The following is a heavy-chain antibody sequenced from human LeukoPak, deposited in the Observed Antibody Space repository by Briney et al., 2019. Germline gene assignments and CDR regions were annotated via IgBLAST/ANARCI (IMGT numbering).Heavy chain of an antibody. V-gene: IGHV3-9*01. CDR1: GFTFDDYA. D-gene: IGHD3-16*01. CDR3: AKNLGPFDV. CDR2: ISWNSGSI. J-gene: IGHJ3*01. Sequence: GGSLRLSCAASGFTFDDYAMHWVRQAPGKGLEWVSGISWNSGSIGYADSVKGRFTISRDNAKNSLYLQMNSLRAEDTAMYYCAKNLGPFDVRGQGTMVTVSS.